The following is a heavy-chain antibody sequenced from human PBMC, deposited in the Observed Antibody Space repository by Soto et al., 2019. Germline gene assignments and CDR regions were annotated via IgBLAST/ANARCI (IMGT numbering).Heavy chain of an antibody. CDR2: ISGSGGST. D-gene: IGHD6-13*01. CDR1: GFTFSSYA. CDR3: AKAQTGYSSSWYVVTDEYYFDY. J-gene: IGHJ4*02. Sequence: EVQLLESGGGLVQPGGSLRLSCAASGFTFSSYAMSWVRQAPGKGLEWVSAISGSGGSTYYADSVKGRFTISRDNSKNTLYLQMNSLRAEDTAVYYCAKAQTGYSSSWYVVTDEYYFDYWGQGTLVTVSS. V-gene: IGHV3-23*01.